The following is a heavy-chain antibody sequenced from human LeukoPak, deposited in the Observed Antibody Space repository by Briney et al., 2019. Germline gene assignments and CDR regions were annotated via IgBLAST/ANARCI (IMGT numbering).Heavy chain of an antibody. V-gene: IGHV4-4*09. CDR3: ARHSLLGAWSYESWFDP. CDR2: IYTSGST. D-gene: IGHD1-26*01. Sequence: SETLSLTCTVSGGSISSYYWSWIRQLPGKGLEWIGYIYTSGSTNYNPSLKSRVTISGDTSKNQFSLKLSSVTAADTAVYYCARHSLLGAWSYESWFDPWGQGTLVTVSS. J-gene: IGHJ5*02. CDR1: GGSISSYY.